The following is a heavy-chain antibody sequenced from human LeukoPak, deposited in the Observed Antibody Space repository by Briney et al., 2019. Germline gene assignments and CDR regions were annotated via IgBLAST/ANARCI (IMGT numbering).Heavy chain of an antibody. J-gene: IGHJ4*02. CDR1: GYTFTDYY. CDR2: VDPEDGET. Sequence: ASVKVSCKVSGYTFTDYYMHWVQQAPGKGLEWMGLVDPEDGETIYAEKFQGRVTITADTSTDTAYMELSSLISEDTAVYYCANMISFSGSRTDLFDYWGQGTLVTVSS. D-gene: IGHD1-26*01. V-gene: IGHV1-69-2*01. CDR3: ANMISFSGSRTDLFDY.